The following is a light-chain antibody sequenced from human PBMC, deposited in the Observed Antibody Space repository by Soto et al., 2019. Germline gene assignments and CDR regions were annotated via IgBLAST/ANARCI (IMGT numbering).Light chain of an antibody. J-gene: IGKJ4*01. CDR3: QQRSTWPRT. V-gene: IGKV3-15*01. CDR2: GAS. CDR1: QSVSSN. Sequence: EIVMTQSPATLSVSPGERATLSCRASQSVSSNLAWYQQKPGQAPRLLIYGASTRATGIPARFSGSGSGTDFTLTISSLETEDSAVYYCQQRSTWPRTFGGGTKVEIK.